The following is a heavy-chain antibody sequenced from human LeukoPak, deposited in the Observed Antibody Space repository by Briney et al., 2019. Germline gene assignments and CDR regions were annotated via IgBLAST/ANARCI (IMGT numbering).Heavy chain of an antibody. CDR3: AKYRDFSTWHYFDY. D-gene: IGHD6-13*01. J-gene: IGHJ4*02. CDR2: IGGSGGST. V-gene: IGHV3-23*01. Sequence: PGGSLRLSCAASGFTFSSYSMNWVRQAPGKGLEWVSAIGGSGGSTSFADSVKGRFTISRDNSKNTLYLQMHSLRAEDTAVYYCAKYRDFSTWHYFDYWGQGTLVTVSS. CDR1: GFTFSSYS.